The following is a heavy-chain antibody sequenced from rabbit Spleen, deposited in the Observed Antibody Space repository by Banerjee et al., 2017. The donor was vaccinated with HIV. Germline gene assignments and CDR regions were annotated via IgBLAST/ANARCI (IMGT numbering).Heavy chain of an antibody. V-gene: IGHV1S7*01. CDR3: VRDTWAFNL. J-gene: IGHJ4*01. Sequence: QLEESAGGLVQPGGSLTLTCTASGFSISSYYMNWVRQAPGKGLEWIGYIDPVFGITYYANWVNGRFSISRENAQNTVFLQMTSLTAADTATYFCVRDTWAFNLWGPGTLVTVS. CDR1: GFSISSYY. CDR2: IDPVFGIT. D-gene: IGHD3-1*01.